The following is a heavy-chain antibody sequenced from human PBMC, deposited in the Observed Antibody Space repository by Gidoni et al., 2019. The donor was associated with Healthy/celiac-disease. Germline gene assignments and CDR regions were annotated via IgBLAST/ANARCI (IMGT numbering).Heavy chain of an antibody. D-gene: IGHD5-12*01. J-gene: IGHJ3*02. Sequence: EVQLVETGGGLIQPGGSLRLSCAASGFTVSSNYMSWVRQAPGKGLEWVSVIYSGGSTYYADSVKGRFTISRDNSKNTLYLQMNSLRAEDTAVYYCARDQFYSGYDYGHAFDIWGQGTMVTVSS. V-gene: IGHV3-53*02. CDR1: GFTVSSNY. CDR3: ARDQFYSGYDYGHAFDI. CDR2: IYSGGST.